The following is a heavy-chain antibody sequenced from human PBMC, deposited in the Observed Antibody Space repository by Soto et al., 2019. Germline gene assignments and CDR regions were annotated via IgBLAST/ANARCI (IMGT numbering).Heavy chain of an antibody. V-gene: IGHV3-33*01. CDR1: GFTFSSYV. J-gene: IGHJ4*02. Sequence: GGSLRLSCPASGFTFSSYVMHWVRQAPGKGLEWVAVIWYDGSNKYYADSVNGRFTISRDNSKNTLYLQMNSLRAEDTAVYYCARDGYYYDSSGYSAYSEAFDYWGQGTLVTV. CDR2: IWYDGSNK. CDR3: ARDGYYYDSSGYSAYSEAFDY. D-gene: IGHD3-22*01.